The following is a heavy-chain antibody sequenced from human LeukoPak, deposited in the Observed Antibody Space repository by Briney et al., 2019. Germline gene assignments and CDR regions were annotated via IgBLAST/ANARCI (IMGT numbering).Heavy chain of an antibody. J-gene: IGHJ4*02. CDR1: GFIFSSYA. CDR2: ISSSGSTI. CDR3: ARALWFGETFPAY. Sequence: GGSLRLSCAASGFIFSSYAMSWVRQAPGKGLEWVSYISSSGSTIYYADSVKGRFTISRDNSKNTLYLQMNSLRVEDTAVYYCARALWFGETFPAYWGQGTLVTVSS. V-gene: IGHV3-48*01. D-gene: IGHD3-10*01.